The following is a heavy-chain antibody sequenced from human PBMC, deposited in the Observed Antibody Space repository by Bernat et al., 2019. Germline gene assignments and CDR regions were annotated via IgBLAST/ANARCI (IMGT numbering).Heavy chain of an antibody. J-gene: IGHJ4*02. CDR3: ARVSGGKKKIYDY. V-gene: IGHV3-21*01. CDR1: GFTFSSYS. D-gene: IGHD1-26*01. CDR2: ISSSSSYI. Sequence: EVQLVESGGGLVKPGGSLRLSCAASGFTFSSYSMNWVRQAPGKGLEWVSSISSSSSYIYYADSVKGRFTIARDNAKNSLYLQMNSLRAEDTAVYYCARVSGGKKKIYDYWGQGALVT.